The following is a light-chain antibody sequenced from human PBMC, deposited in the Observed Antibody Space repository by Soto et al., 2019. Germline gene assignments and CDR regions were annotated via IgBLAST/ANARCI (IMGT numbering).Light chain of an antibody. V-gene: IGKV1-12*01. CDR2: AAS. Sequence: DIQMTQSPSSVSASVGDRVTITCRASHVISSWLAWYQQKPGKAPKLLIYAASRLQSGVPSRFSGSESGADFPLTISSLQPEDVATYYCQQTNNFPYTFGQGTKLEIK. J-gene: IGKJ2*01. CDR1: HVISSW. CDR3: QQTNNFPYT.